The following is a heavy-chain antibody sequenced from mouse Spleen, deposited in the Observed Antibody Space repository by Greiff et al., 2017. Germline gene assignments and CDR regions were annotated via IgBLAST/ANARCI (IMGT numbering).Heavy chain of an antibody. CDR1: GYTFTDYY. Sequence: EVQLQQSGPELVKPGASVKISCKASGYTFTDYYMNWVKQSHGKSLEWIGDINPNNGGTSYNQKFKGKATLTVDKSSSTAYMELRSLTSEDSAVYYCARGEDGYYWYFDVWGTGTTVTVSS. D-gene: IGHD2-3*01. CDR2: INPNNGGT. CDR3: ARGEDGYYWYFDV. V-gene: IGHV1-26*01. J-gene: IGHJ1*03.